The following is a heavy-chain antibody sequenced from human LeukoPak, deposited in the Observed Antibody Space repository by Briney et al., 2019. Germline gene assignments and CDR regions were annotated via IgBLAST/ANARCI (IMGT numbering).Heavy chain of an antibody. J-gene: IGHJ5*02. Sequence: GASVKVSCKASGYTFTSYGIGWVRQAPGQGLEWMGWISAYNGNTNYAQKLQGRVTMTTDTSTSTAYMELRSLRSDDTAVYYCAREGSSTSPNWFDPWGQGTLVTVSS. CDR3: AREGSSTSPNWFDP. D-gene: IGHD2-2*01. V-gene: IGHV1-18*01. CDR1: GYTFTSYG. CDR2: ISAYNGNT.